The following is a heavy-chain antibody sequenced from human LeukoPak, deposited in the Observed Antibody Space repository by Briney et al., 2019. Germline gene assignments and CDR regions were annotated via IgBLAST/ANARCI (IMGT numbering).Heavy chain of an antibody. Sequence: SETLSLTCTVPSASISSYYWSWIRQPPGKGLEWIANIYYSGSTNYNPSLKSRITISVDTSKNQFSLKLSSVTAADTAVYYCARARYYDILTGYSSYFDYWGQGTLVTVSS. D-gene: IGHD3-9*01. V-gene: IGHV4-59*01. J-gene: IGHJ4*02. CDR3: ARARYYDILTGYSSYFDY. CDR2: IYYSGST. CDR1: SASISSYY.